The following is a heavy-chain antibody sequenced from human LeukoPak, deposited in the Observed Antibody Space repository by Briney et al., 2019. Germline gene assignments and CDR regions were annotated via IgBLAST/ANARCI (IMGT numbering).Heavy chain of an antibody. CDR3: ATADFVVVIAPHAFDI. D-gene: IGHD2-21*01. J-gene: IGHJ3*02. Sequence: ASVKVSCKVSGYTLTELSMHWVRQAPGKGLEWMGGFDPEDGETIYAQKFQGRVTMTEDTSTGTAYMELSSLRSEDTAVYYCATADFVVVIAPHAFDIWGRGTMVTVSS. CDR1: GYTLTELS. V-gene: IGHV1-24*01. CDR2: FDPEDGET.